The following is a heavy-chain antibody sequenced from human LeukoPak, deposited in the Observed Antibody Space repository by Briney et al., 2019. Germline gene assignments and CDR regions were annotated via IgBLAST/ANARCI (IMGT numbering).Heavy chain of an antibody. CDR3: ARDAYCGGDCYSGIIDY. J-gene: IGHJ4*02. CDR1: GYTFTGYY. CDR2: INPNSGGT. Sequence: EASVKVSCKASGYTFTGYYMHWVRQAPGQGLEWMGWINPNSGGTNYAQKFQGRVTMTRDTSISTAYMELSRLRSDDTAVYYCARDAYCGGDCYSGIIDYWGQGTLVTVSS. D-gene: IGHD2-21*02. V-gene: IGHV1-2*02.